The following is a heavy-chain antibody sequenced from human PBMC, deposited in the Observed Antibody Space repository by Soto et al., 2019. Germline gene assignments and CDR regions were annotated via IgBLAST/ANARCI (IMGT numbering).Heavy chain of an antibody. V-gene: IGHV5-51*01. CDR1: GYSFTSYW. Sequence: PGESLKISCKGSGYSFTSYWIGWVRQMPGKGLEWMGIIYPGDSDTRYSPSFQGQVTISADKSISTAYLQWSSLKASDTAMYYCARTVPAAAKYYYYGMDVWGQGTTVTVSS. D-gene: IGHD2-2*01. CDR3: ARTVPAAAKYYYYGMDV. CDR2: IYPGDSDT. J-gene: IGHJ6*02.